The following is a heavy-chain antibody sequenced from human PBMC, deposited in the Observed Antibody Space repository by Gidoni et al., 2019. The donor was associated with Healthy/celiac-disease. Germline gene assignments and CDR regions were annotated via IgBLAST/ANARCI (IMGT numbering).Heavy chain of an antibody. CDR2: INPSGGST. Sequence: QVQLVQSGAEVKKPGASVKVSCTASGYTFTSSYMHWVRQAPGQGLEWMGIINPSGGSTSYAQKFQGRVTMTRDTSTSTVYMELSSLRSEDTAVYYCARDRVLRFLEWLPEDYYFDYWGQGTLVTVSS. J-gene: IGHJ4*02. V-gene: IGHV1-46*01. CDR1: GYTFTSSY. CDR3: ARDRVLRFLEWLPEDYYFDY. D-gene: IGHD3-3*01.